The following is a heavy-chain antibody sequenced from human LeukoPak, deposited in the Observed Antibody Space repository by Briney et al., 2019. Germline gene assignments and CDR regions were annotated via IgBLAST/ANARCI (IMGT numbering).Heavy chain of an antibody. CDR1: GFTFSSYS. J-gene: IGHJ3*02. V-gene: IGHV3-48*01. Sequence: GGSLRLSCAASGFTFSSYSMNWVRQAPGKGLEWVSYISSSSSTIYYADSVKGRFTISRDNAKNSLYLQMNSLRAEDTAVYYCAKDAGAFDIWGQGTMVTVSS. CDR3: AKDAGAFDI. CDR2: ISSSSSTI.